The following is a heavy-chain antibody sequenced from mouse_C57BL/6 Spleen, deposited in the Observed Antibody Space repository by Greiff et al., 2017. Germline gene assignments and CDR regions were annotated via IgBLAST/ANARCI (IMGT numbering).Heavy chain of an antibody. CDR1: GYTFTSYW. V-gene: IGHV1-74*01. D-gene: IGHD2-3*01. CDR2: IHPSDSDT. CDR3: AICGGYYDWYFDV. J-gene: IGHJ1*03. Sequence: QVQLQQPGAELVKPGASVKVSCKASGYTFTSYWMHWVKQRPGQGLEWIGRIHPSDSDTNYNQKFKGKATLTVDKSSSTAYMQLSDLASEDSAVSYCAICGGYYDWYFDVWGTGTTVTVSS.